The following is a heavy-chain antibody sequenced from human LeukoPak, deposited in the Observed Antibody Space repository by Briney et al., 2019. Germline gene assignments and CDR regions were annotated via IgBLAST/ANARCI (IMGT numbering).Heavy chain of an antibody. CDR1: GYTFTSYD. CDR2: MNPNSGNT. CDR3: AREPDVDMSTFRGEAFDI. Sequence: ASVKVSCKASGYTFTSYDINWVRQATGQGLEWMGWMNPNSGNTGYAQKFQGRVTITRNTSISTAYMELSSLRSDDTAMYYCAREPDVDMSTFRGEAFDIWGQGTMVTVSS. J-gene: IGHJ3*02. V-gene: IGHV1-8*03. D-gene: IGHD5-24*01.